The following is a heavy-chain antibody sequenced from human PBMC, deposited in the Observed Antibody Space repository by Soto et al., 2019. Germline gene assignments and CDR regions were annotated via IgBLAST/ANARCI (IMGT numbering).Heavy chain of an antibody. D-gene: IGHD2-15*01. J-gene: IGHJ5*02. CDR3: ARSGGDLYCSCGSCLVDWFDP. Sequence: QVQLVQSGAEVKKPGASVKVSCKASGYTFTGYYMHWVRQAHGQGLEWMGWINPNSGGTNYAQKFQGRVTMTRDTDISPAYMELSRLRSDDTAVYYCARSGGDLYCSCGSCLVDWFDPWGQGTLVTVSS. V-gene: IGHV1-2*02. CDR1: GYTFTGYY. CDR2: INPNSGGT.